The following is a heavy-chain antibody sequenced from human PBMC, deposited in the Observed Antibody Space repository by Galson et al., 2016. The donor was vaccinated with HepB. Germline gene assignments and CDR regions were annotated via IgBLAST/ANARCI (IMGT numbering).Heavy chain of an antibody. CDR3: ARDDSGGWYGFHYGMDV. Sequence: ETLSLTCTVSGASISGYYLSWIRQPPGKGLEWIGYIYYSGRTNCNPSLKSRVTISVDTSKNQFSLKLSSVTAAATAVYYCARDDSGGWYGFHYGMDVWGQATTVTVSS. V-gene: IGHV4-59*01. D-gene: IGHD6-19*01. CDR2: IYYSGRT. J-gene: IGHJ6*02. CDR1: GASISGYY.